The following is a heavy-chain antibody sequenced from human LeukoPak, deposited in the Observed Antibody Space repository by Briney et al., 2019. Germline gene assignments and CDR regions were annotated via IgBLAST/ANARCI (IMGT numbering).Heavy chain of an antibody. CDR2: IYHSGST. CDR1: GGSISNYY. J-gene: IGHJ4*02. V-gene: IGHV4-59*08. D-gene: IGHD4-23*01. CDR3: ARHGRWVGPAGY. Sequence: SETLSLNCTVSGGSISNYYWSWIRQPPGKGLEWIGYIYHSGSTNYNPSLKSRVTISVDTSKNQFSLKLSSVTAADTAVYYCARHGRWVGPAGYWGQGTLVTVSS.